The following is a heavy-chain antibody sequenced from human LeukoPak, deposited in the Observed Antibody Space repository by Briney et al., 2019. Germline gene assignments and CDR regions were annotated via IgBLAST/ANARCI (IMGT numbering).Heavy chain of an antibody. J-gene: IGHJ4*02. V-gene: IGHV4-39*07. CDR3: ARGRRDYSSGWYYDLYYFDY. CDR1: GGSISSSSYY. Sequence: PSETLSLTCTVSGGSISSSSYYWGWIRQPPGKGLEWIGEINHSGSTNYNPSLKSRVTISVDTSKNQFSLKLSSVTAADTAVYYCARGRRDYSSGWYYDLYYFDYWGQGTLVTVSS. D-gene: IGHD6-19*01. CDR2: INHSGST.